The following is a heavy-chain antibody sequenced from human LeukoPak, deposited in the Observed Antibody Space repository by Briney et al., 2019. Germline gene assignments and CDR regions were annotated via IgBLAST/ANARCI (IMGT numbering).Heavy chain of an antibody. CDR1: GLTVSSNY. J-gene: IGHJ4*02. Sequence: PGRSLRLSCAASGLTVSSNYIAWVRQAPGKGLEWVSVLYSGGTVYYADSVKGRFTISRDNSKNTLYLQMNTLRAEDTAVYYCAREGSYDSSTMWYFDYWGQGTLVTVSS. CDR3: AREGSYDSSTMWYFDY. CDR2: LYSGGTV. D-gene: IGHD3-22*01. V-gene: IGHV3-53*01.